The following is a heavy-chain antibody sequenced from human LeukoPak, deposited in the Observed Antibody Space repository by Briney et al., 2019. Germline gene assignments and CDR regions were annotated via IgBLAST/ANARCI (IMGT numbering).Heavy chain of an antibody. CDR2: LYHSDSA. D-gene: IGHD6-13*01. Sequence: SETLSLTCAVSGSSISNGHYWVWIRQPPGRGLEWIGSLYHSDSAYYNTSLRSRVSMSVDTSKNQFSLTLSFVTAADTAVYYCARDPVSAAAGPSANWFDPWGQGTLVTVSS. J-gene: IGHJ5*02. CDR3: ARDPVSAAAGPSANWFDP. V-gene: IGHV4-38-2*02. CDR1: GSSISNGHY.